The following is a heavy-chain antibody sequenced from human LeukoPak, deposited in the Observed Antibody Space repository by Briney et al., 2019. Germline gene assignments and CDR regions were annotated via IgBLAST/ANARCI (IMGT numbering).Heavy chain of an antibody. D-gene: IGHD3-22*01. CDR3: ARLYYSASGYPDY. CDR1: GYCFTSYW. J-gene: IGHJ4*02. V-gene: IGHV5-51*01. CDR2: IYPDYYDT. Sequence: GESLKISCKGSGYCFTSYWIGLVRQEAGKVLEWMGIIYPDYYDTRYSPSFQGQVTNSADKSINTAFLQWSSLKASDSAIYYCARLYYSASGYPDYWGQGTLVTVSS.